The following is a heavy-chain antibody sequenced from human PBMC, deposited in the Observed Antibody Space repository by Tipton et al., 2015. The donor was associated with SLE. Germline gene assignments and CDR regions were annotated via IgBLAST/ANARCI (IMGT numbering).Heavy chain of an antibody. CDR2: IYYSGST. CDR1: GGSISSYY. D-gene: IGHD7-27*01. CDR3: ARDLTGEAAFDI. V-gene: IGHV4-59*01. Sequence: LRLSCTVSGGSISSYYWSWIRQPPGKGLEWIGYIYYSGSTNYNPSLKSRVTISVDTSKNQFSLKLSSVTAADTAVYYCARDLTGEAAFDIWGQGTMVTVSS. J-gene: IGHJ3*02.